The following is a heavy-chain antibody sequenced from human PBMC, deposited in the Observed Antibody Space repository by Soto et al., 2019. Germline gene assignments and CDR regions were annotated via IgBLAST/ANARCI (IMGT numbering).Heavy chain of an antibody. CDR3: ARGADDYIWGSYRVDY. J-gene: IGHJ4*02. D-gene: IGHD3-16*02. CDR2: ISSSSSYI. Sequence: PGGSLRLSCAASGFTFSSYSMNWVRQAPGKGLEWVSSISSSSSYIYYADSVKGRFTISRDNAKNSLYLQMNSLRAEDTAVYYCARGADDYIWGSYRVDYWGQGTLVTVSS. CDR1: GFTFSSYS. V-gene: IGHV3-21*01.